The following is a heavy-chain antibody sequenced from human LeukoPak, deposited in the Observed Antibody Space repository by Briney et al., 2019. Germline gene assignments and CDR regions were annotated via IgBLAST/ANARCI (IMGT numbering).Heavy chain of an antibody. CDR1: GGSFCGYY. CDR3: ARGTSDYDGSGTHIDY. Sequence: PSETLSLTCAVYGGSFCGYYWSWIRQPPGKGLEWIGEINHSGSTNYNPSLKSRVTISVDTPKNQFSLKLSSVTAADTAAYYCARGTSDYDGSGTHIDYWGQGTLVTVFS. CDR2: INHSGST. J-gene: IGHJ4*02. V-gene: IGHV4-34*01. D-gene: IGHD3-10*01.